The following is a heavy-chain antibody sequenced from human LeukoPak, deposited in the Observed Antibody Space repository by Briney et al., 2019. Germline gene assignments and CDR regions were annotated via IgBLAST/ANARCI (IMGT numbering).Heavy chain of an antibody. D-gene: IGHD2-2*01. J-gene: IGHJ4*02. CDR3: ARGRRIVVVPAATTTKFDY. Sequence: AASVKVSCKASGYTFTGYYMHGVRQAPGQGLECMGWINPNSGGTNYAQKFQGRVTMTRDTSISTAYMELSRLRSDDTAVYYCARGRRIVVVPAATTTKFDYWGQGTLVTVSS. V-gene: IGHV1-2*02. CDR1: GYTFTGYY. CDR2: INPNSGGT.